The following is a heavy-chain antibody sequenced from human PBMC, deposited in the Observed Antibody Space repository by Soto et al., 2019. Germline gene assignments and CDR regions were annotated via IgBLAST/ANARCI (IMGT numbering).Heavy chain of an antibody. Sequence: PGGSLRLSCAASGFTVSSNYMSWVRQAPGKGLEWVSVIYSGGSTYYADSVKGRFTISRDNSKNTLYLQMNSLRAKDTAVYYCARTWGYYYDSSGYVSDAFDIWGQGTMVTVSS. V-gene: IGHV3-53*01. CDR3: ARTWGYYYDSSGYVSDAFDI. CDR1: GFTVSSNY. CDR2: IYSGGST. D-gene: IGHD3-22*01. J-gene: IGHJ3*02.